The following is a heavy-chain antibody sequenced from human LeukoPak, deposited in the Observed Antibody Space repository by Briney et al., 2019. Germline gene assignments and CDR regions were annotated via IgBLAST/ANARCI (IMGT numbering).Heavy chain of an antibody. Sequence: SETLSLTCTVSGYYISSGYYWDWIRQPPGKGLEWIGSISESGSTYYNPSLKSRVTISVDTSKNHFSLKLSSVTAADTAVYYCARAALGTPPDYWGQGTLVTVSS. J-gene: IGHJ4*02. CDR2: ISESGST. D-gene: IGHD2-15*01. V-gene: IGHV4-38-2*02. CDR1: GYYISSGYY. CDR3: ARAALGTPPDY.